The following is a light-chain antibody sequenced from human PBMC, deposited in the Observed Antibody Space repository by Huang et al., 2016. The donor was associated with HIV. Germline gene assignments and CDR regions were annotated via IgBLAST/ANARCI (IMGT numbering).Light chain of an antibody. CDR3: QQINAYPLT. CDR1: QGIRSY. CDR2: DAS. J-gene: IGKJ4*01. Sequence: DIQLTQSPSSLSASVGDRVTITGRASQGIRSYLAWYQQKSGKAPKLLIYDASSVQSGVPSRFSGSGSGTDFTLTISSLQPEDFATYYCQQINAYPLTFGGGTKVEIK. V-gene: IGKV1-9*01.